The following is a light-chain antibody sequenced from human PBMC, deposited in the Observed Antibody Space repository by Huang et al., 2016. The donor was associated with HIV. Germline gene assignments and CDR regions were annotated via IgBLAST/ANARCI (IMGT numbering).Light chain of an antibody. J-gene: IGKJ4*01. CDR3: LQYDRSPLT. CDR1: QSLRDTY. Sequence: EVLLTQSPGTLSLSPGERATLSCRASQSLRDTYLAWYQQRPGQAPRLLIYGASSRATGSPDRFSGSGSGTDVTLTSNRLEPQDFAVYGWLQYDRSPLTFGGGTKVEL. CDR2: GAS. V-gene: IGKV3-20*01.